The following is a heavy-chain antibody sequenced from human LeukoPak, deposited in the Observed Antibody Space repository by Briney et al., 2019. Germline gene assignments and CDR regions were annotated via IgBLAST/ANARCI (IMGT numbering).Heavy chain of an antibody. J-gene: IGHJ1*01. CDR3: AKSTYVVPAADRYFQH. CDR2: ISGCGGST. CDR1: GFTFSSYA. Sequence: GGSLRLSCAASGFTFSSYAMSWVRQAPGKGLEWVSAISGCGGSTYYADSVKGRFTISRDNSKNTLYLQMNSLRAEDTAVYYCAKSTYVVPAADRYFQHWGQGTLVTVSS. V-gene: IGHV3-23*01. D-gene: IGHD2-2*01.